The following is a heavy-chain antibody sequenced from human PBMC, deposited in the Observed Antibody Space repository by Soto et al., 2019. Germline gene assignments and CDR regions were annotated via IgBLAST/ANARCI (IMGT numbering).Heavy chain of an antibody. Sequence: QLQLQESGPGLVKPSETLSLTCTVSGGSISSSSYYWGWIRQPPGKGLEWIGSIYYSGSTYYNPSLTSRVTISVDTSKNQFSLKLSSVTAADTAVYYCAVAWTDTYDYVWGSYRSYYFDYWGQGTLVTVSS. CDR1: GGSISSSSYY. J-gene: IGHJ4*02. CDR2: IYYSGST. D-gene: IGHD3-16*02. CDR3: AVAWTDTYDYVWGSYRSYYFDY. V-gene: IGHV4-39*01.